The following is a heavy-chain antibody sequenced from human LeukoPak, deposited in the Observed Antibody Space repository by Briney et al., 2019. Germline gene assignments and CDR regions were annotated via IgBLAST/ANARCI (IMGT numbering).Heavy chain of an antibody. J-gene: IGHJ4*02. Sequence: GSLRLSCAASGFTFNDYYMSWNRQAPGKGLEWISYIGSSGGSINYADSVKGQFTISRDNAKNSLSLQMNSLRAEDTAVYYCVRGRTSGSSWPFDYWGQGTLVTVSP. CDR1: GFTFNDYY. CDR3: VRGRTSGSSWPFDY. D-gene: IGHD6-13*01. V-gene: IGHV3-11*04. CDR2: IGSSGGSI.